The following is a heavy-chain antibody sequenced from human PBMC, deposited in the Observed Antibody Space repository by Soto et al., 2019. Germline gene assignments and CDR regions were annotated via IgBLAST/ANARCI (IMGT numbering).Heavy chain of an antibody. CDR1: GGSISSYY. J-gene: IGHJ4*02. D-gene: IGHD1-7*01. Sequence: SETLSLTCTVSGGSISSYYWGWIRQPAGKGLEWIGRIYTSGSTNYNPSLKSRVTMSVDTSKNQFSLKLSSVTAADTAVYYCAREAGTSFSVRDFDYWGQGTLVTVSS. CDR3: AREAGTSFSVRDFDY. V-gene: IGHV4-4*07. CDR2: IYTSGST.